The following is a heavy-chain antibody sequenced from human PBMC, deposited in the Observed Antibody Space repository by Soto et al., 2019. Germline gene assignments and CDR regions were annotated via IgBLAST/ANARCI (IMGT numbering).Heavy chain of an antibody. V-gene: IGHV3-73*02. CDR2: IRSKPNNYAT. J-gene: IGHJ6*02. D-gene: IGHD4-4*01. CDR3: SGGQNDYNYYYYYPMDV. CDR1: GFTFSGSA. Sequence: EVQLVESGGGLVQPGESLRLSCAASGFTFSGSAMHWVRQAPGKGLEWVGCIRSKPNNYATAYAASVKGRFSISRDDSKNTAYLQVNGLKTEDTAVYYCSGGQNDYNYYYYYPMDVWGRGTTVTVSS.